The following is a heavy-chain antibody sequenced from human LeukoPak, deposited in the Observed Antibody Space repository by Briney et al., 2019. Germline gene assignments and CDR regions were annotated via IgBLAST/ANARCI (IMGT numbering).Heavy chain of an antibody. Sequence: GSLRLSCAASGLIFDDYTMHWIRQPPGKGLEWIGYIYYSGSTNYNPSLKSRVTISVDTSKNQFSLKLRSVTAADTAVYYCARVTGYMIEDYFDYWGQGILVTVSS. J-gene: IGHJ4*02. CDR3: ARVTGYMIEDYFDY. CDR2: IYYSGST. CDR1: GLIFDDYT. D-gene: IGHD3-9*01. V-gene: IGHV4-59*01.